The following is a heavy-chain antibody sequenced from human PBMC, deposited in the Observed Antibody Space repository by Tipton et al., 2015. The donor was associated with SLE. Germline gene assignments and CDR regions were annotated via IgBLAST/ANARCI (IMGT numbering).Heavy chain of an antibody. J-gene: IGHJ3*02. CDR3: VRDLPRYYDPDPFDI. CDR1: GASFSGNY. Sequence: TLSLTCAVYGASFSGNYWSWIRQPPGKGLEWIASIDYSGSTYYTPFLKSRVTMSVDTSKNQFSLKLNSVTAADTAVYYCVRDLPRYYDPDPFDIWGQGTMVTVSS. V-gene: IGHV4-34*01. CDR2: IDYSGST. D-gene: IGHD3-22*01.